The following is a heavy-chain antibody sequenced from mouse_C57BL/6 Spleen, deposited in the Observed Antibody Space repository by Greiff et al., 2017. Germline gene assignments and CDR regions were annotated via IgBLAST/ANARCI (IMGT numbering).Heavy chain of an antibody. Sequence: EVQLVESGGGLVKPGGSLKLSCAASGFTFSSYAMSWVRQTPEKRLEWVATISDGGSYTYYPDNVKGRFTISRDNAKTNLYLQMSHLKSEDTAMYYCARVRLGAMGYWGQGTSVTVSS. CDR1: GFTFSSYA. J-gene: IGHJ4*01. D-gene: IGHD4-1*01. CDR3: ARVRLGAMGY. V-gene: IGHV5-4*01. CDR2: ISDGGSYT.